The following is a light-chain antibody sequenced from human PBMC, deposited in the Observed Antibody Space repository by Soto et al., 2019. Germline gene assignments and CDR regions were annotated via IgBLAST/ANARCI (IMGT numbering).Light chain of an antibody. CDR2: DAS. Sequence: EIVLTQSPATLSLSPGERATLSCRASQSLSSYLAWYQQKPGQAPRLLIYDASNRATGIPARFSGSGSGTAFTLTISSLEPEDFAVYYCQQRSNWPGTFGQGTKLEIK. V-gene: IGKV3-11*01. CDR3: QQRSNWPGT. J-gene: IGKJ2*01. CDR1: QSLSSY.